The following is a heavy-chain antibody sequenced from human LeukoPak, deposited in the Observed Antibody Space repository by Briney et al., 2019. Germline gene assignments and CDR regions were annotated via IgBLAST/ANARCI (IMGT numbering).Heavy chain of an antibody. J-gene: IGHJ4*02. CDR2: ISYDGSNK. D-gene: IGHD2-15*01. CDR1: GFTFSGYG. V-gene: IGHV3-30*03. Sequence: PGGSLRLSCAASGFTFSGYGMHWVRQAPGKGLEWVAVISYDGSNKYYADSVKGRFTISRDNSKNTLYLQMNSLRAEDTAVYYCARGMHGGYYFDYWGQGTLVTVSS. CDR3: ARGMHGGYYFDY.